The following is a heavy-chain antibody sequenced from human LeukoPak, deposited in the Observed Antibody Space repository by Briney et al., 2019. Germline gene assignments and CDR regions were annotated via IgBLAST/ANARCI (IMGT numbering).Heavy chain of an antibody. CDR3: ARGIHYGNFDY. V-gene: IGHV4-34*01. Sequence: SETLSLTCAVYGGSFSGYYWSWIRQPPGKGLEWIGEINHSGSTYYNPSLKSRVTISVDTSKNQFSLKLSSVTAADTAVYYCARGIHYGNFDYWGQGTLVTVSS. J-gene: IGHJ4*02. CDR1: GGSFSGYY. D-gene: IGHD4-17*01. CDR2: INHSGST.